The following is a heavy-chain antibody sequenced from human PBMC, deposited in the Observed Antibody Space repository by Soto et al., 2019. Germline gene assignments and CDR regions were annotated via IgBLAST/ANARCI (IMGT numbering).Heavy chain of an antibody. J-gene: IGHJ3*02. D-gene: IGHD6-6*01. CDR1: GYSFTSYW. Sequence: GESLKISCKGSGYSFTSYWIGWVRQMPGKGLEWMGIIYPGDSDTKYSPSFQGQVTISADKSIITAYPQWSSLKASDTAMYYCARSHLVEDAFDIWGQGTMVTVSS. CDR3: ARSHLVEDAFDI. CDR2: IYPGDSDT. V-gene: IGHV5-51*01.